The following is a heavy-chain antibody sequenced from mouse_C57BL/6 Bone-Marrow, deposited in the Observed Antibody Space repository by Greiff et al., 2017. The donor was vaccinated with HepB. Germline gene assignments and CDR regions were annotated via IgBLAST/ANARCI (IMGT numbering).Heavy chain of an antibody. CDR2: IRNKANGYTT. V-gene: IGHV7-3*01. J-gene: IGHJ4*01. D-gene: IGHD4-1*01. Sequence: EVKLVESGGGLVQPGGSLSLSCAASGFTFTDYYMSWVRQPPGKALEWLGFIRNKANGYTTEYSASVKGRFTISRDNSQSILYLQMNALRAEDSATYYCASQTGTGAMDYWGQGTSVTVSS. CDR1: GFTFTDYY. CDR3: ASQTGTGAMDY.